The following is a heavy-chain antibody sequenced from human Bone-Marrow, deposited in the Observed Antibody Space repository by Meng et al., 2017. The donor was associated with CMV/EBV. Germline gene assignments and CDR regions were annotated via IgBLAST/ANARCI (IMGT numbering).Heavy chain of an antibody. CDR2: ISHSGTTM. J-gene: IGHJ4*02. D-gene: IGHD3-16*01. CDR1: GFTFTSYE. CDR3: VQTLY. Sequence: GESLKISCAASGFTFTSYEMNWVRQAPGKGLEWISYISHSGTTMYYADSVKGRFTISRDNANNSLYLQINRLRAEDTAIYYCVQTLYWGQGTLVTVSS. V-gene: IGHV3-48*03.